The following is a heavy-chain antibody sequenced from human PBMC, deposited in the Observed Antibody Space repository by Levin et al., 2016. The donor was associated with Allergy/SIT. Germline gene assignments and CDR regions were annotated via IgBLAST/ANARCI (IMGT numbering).Heavy chain of an antibody. J-gene: IGHJ6*03. CDR3: ARGRRALKAAAIHYYYYMDV. V-gene: IGHV1-69*01. Sequence: WVRQAPGQGLEWMGGIIPIFGTANYAQKFQGRVTITADESTSTAYMELSSLRSEDTAVYYCARGRRALKAAAIHYYYYMDVWGKGTTVTVSS. CDR2: IIPIFGTA. D-gene: IGHD2-2*01.